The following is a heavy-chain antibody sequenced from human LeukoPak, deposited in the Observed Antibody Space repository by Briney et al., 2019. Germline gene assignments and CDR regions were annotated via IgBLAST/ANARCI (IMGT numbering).Heavy chain of an antibody. CDR2: MYLDGRT. J-gene: IGHJ4*02. Sequence: SETLSLTCAVSGGSISSLNLWSWLRPPPGKGREWVGEMYLDGRTNFHPSVRGRVTIFIDKPKNQLSLQLTSVTAADTAVYYCAGLEGRYSTDWFYFFDYWGQGALVTVSS. CDR1: GGSISSLNL. V-gene: IGHV4-4*02. CDR3: AGLEGRYSTDWFYFFDY. D-gene: IGHD6-19*01.